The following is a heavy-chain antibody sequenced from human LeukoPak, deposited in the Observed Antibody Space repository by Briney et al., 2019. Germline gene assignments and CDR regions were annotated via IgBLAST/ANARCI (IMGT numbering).Heavy chain of an antibody. D-gene: IGHD6-13*01. Sequence: SETLSLTCTVSGGSISSGSYYWSWIRQPAGKGLEWIGRIYTSGSTNYNPSLKSRVTMSVDTSKNQFSLKLNSVTAADTAVYYCARIYSSSWFLNWFDPWGQGTLVTVSS. CDR2: IYTSGST. CDR3: ARIYSSSWFLNWFDP. V-gene: IGHV4-61*02. J-gene: IGHJ5*02. CDR1: GGSISSGSYY.